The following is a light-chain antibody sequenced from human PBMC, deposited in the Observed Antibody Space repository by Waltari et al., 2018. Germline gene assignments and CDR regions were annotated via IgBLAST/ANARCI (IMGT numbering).Light chain of an antibody. J-gene: IGKJ2*01. CDR3: QHYDNYPIA. Sequence: DIQMTQYPSTLSASVGDRVSITCRASQSISIWLAWYQQRSGKAPKLLISKSSSLESGVPSRFSGSGSGTEFTLTITNLHPDDFATYYCQHYDNYPIAFGQGTKLEIK. CDR2: KSS. V-gene: IGKV1-5*03. CDR1: QSISIW.